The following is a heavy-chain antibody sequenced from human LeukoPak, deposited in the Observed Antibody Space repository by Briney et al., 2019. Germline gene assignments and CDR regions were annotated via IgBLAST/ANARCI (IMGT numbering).Heavy chain of an antibody. V-gene: IGHV3-48*03. CDR3: ASPVGAHFNY. CDR1: GFTFSSYE. D-gene: IGHD1-26*01. CDR2: ISTSGGTI. J-gene: IGHJ4*02. Sequence: GGSLRLSCAASGFTFSSYEMNWVRQAPGKGVGWVSSISTSGGTIYYADSVKGRFAISRDSAKNSLYLQMNSLRAEDTAIYYCASPVGAHFNYWGQGTLVTVSS.